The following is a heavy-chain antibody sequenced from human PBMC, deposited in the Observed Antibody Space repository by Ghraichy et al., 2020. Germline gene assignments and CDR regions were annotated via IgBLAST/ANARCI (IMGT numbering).Heavy chain of an antibody. CDR1: GFTFSSYA. V-gene: IGHV3-23*01. CDR3: AKDPIAARPRSWFDP. D-gene: IGHD6-6*01. Sequence: GESLNISCAASGFTFSSYAMSWVRQAPGKGLEWVSAISGSGGSTYYADSVKGRFTISRDNSKNTLYLQMNSLRAEDTAVYYCAKDPIAARPRSWFDPWGQGTLVTVSS. CDR2: ISGSGGST. J-gene: IGHJ5*02.